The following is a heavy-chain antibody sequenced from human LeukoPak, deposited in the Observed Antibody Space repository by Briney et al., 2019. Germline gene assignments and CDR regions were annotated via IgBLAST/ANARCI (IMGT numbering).Heavy chain of an antibody. CDR1: GFTFEDYA. D-gene: IGHD3-16*01. CDR3: AKETSGAGSYAPFDY. J-gene: IGHJ4*02. V-gene: IGHV3-9*01. CDR2: ISWNRGPV. Sequence: GGSLRLSCAASGFTFEDYAMHWVRQAPGKGLEWVSGISWNRGPVGYADSVKGRFTISRDNAKRSLYLQMNSLRTEDTAFYFCAKETSGAGSYAPFDYWGQGTLVTVSS.